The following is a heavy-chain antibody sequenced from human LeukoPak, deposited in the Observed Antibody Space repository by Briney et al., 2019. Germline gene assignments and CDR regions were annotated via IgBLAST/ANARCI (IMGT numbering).Heavy chain of an antibody. D-gene: IGHD3-3*01. CDR3: TTAPPGDDFWSGYHYFDY. CDR1: GFTFSNAW. CDR2: IKSKTDGGTT. Sequence: PGGSLRLSCAASGFTFSNAWMSWVRQAPGKGLEWVGRIKSKTDGGTTDYAAPVKGRSTISRDDSKNTLYLQMNSLKTEDTAVYYCTTAPPGDDFWSGYHYFDYWGQGTLVTVSS. J-gene: IGHJ4*02. V-gene: IGHV3-15*01.